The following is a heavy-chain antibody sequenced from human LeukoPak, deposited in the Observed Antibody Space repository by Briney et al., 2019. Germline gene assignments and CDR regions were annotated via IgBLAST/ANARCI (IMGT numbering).Heavy chain of an antibody. V-gene: IGHV3-11*04. J-gene: IGHJ4*02. D-gene: IGHD3-10*01. CDR1: GFTFSDYY. Sequence: PGGSLRLSCAASGFTFSDYYMSWIRQAPGKGLEWVSYISSSGSTIYYADSVKGRFTISRDNAQNSLYLQMNSLRAGDTAVYYCASIPLLWFGELFPDYWGQGTLVTVSS. CDR2: ISSSGSTI. CDR3: ASIPLLWFGELFPDY.